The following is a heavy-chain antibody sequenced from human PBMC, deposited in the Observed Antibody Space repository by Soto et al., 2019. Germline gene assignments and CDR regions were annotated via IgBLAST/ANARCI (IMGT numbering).Heavy chain of an antibody. Sequence: QVQLQESGSGLVKPSQSLSLTCTVSGVSLNTADTWWSWIRQSPGKGLEFIGYYHSGGSTYYDASFRSRVIISADTSNSQFSLKLSSVTVADTAVYFCVRSRQMESGNDYGLDVWCQGNTVTGSS. CDR3: VRSRQMESGNDYGLDV. CDR1: GVSLNTADTW. J-gene: IGHJ6*02. D-gene: IGHD1-1*01. V-gene: IGHV4-30-4*01. CDR2: YHSGGST.